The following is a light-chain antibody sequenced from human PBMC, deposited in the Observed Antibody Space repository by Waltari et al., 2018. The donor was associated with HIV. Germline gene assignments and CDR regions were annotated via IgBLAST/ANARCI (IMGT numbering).Light chain of an antibody. Sequence: SYELTQPPSVSVSPGQAARITCSGDAFANQYAYWFQQKPGQAPALLIFEDNERPSGIPARVSGSRSGTTVMLTISGVQAEDEADYYCQSVDSSRIWVFGGGTKLTVL. CDR3: QSVDSSRIWV. V-gene: IGLV3-25*03. CDR1: AFANQY. J-gene: IGLJ3*02. CDR2: EDN.